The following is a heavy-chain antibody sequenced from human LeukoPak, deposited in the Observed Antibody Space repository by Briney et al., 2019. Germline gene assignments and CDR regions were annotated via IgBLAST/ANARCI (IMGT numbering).Heavy chain of an antibody. CDR1: GFTFSSYS. CDR2: ISSSSSYI. D-gene: IGHD4-17*01. Sequence: GGSLRLSCAVSGFTFSSYSMNWVRQAPGKGLEWVSSISSSSSYIYYADSVKGRFTISRDNAKNSLYLQMNSLRAEDTAVYYCASLTVTDNWFDPWGQGTLVTVSS. CDR3: ASLTVTDNWFDP. V-gene: IGHV3-21*01. J-gene: IGHJ5*02.